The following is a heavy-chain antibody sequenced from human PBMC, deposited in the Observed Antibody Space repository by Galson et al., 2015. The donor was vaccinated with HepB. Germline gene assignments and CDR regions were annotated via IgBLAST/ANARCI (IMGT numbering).Heavy chain of an antibody. V-gene: IGHV3-66*01. D-gene: IGHD3-3*01. CDR2: IYSGGST. Sequence: SLRLSCAVPGFTVSSNNVGWVRQAAGKGLQWVSIIYSGGSTYYADSVKGRFTISRDNSKNTLNFQMNSLRVEDTAVYYCARGLRGENRLPPYFDHWGQGILVTVSS. J-gene: IGHJ4*02. CDR3: ARGLRGENRLPPYFDH. CDR1: GFTVSSNN.